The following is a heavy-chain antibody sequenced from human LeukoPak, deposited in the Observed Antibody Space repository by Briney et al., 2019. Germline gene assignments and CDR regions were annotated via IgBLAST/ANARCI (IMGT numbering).Heavy chain of an antibody. D-gene: IGHD4/OR15-4a*01. Sequence: PGGSLRLSCAASGFTFSTNAMSWVRQAPGKGLEWVSTISDNGGSTYYADSMKGRFTISRDNSKNTLYLQMNSLRAEDTAVYYCAKDVSSFIGASLIRGQGTMVTVSS. CDR1: GFTFSTNA. J-gene: IGHJ3*02. CDR2: ISDNGGST. CDR3: AKDVSSFIGASLI. V-gene: IGHV3-23*01.